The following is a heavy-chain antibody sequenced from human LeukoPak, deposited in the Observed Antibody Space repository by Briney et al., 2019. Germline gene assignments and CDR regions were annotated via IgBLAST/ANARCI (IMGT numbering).Heavy chain of an antibody. Sequence: GGSLRLSCAASGFTFSSYAMHWVRQAPGKGLEWVACIWNDGSKSYYEDSVQGRFTVSRDNSKNTLYLQMNSLRAEDTAVYYCAKPNYGSGRSYFDYWGQGTLVTVSS. CDR3: AKPNYGSGRSYFDY. D-gene: IGHD3-10*01. J-gene: IGHJ4*02. V-gene: IGHV3-33*08. CDR2: IWNDGSKS. CDR1: GFTFSSYA.